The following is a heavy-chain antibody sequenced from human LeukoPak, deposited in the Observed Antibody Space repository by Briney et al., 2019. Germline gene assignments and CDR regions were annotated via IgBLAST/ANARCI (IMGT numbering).Heavy chain of an antibody. D-gene: IGHD2-2*01. V-gene: IGHV4-61*05. CDR3: ARVDCISTSCPADY. J-gene: IGHJ4*02. CDR2: IFYSGST. CDR1: GGSISSSSYY. Sequence: SETLSLTCTVSGGSISSSSYYWGWIRQPPGKGLEWIGFIFYSGSTNYNPSLKSRVTISVDTSRNQFSLKLSSVIAADTAIYYCARVDCISTSCPADYWGQGTLVTVSS.